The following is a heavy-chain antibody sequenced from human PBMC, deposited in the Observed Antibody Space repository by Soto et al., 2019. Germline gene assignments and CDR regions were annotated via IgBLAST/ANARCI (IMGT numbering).Heavy chain of an antibody. CDR3: ARVGYCSSTSCYAPYNWFDP. Sequence: ASVKVSCKASGYTFTSYGISWVRQAPGQGLEWMGWISAYNGNTNYAQRLQGRVTMTTDTSTSTAYMELRSLRSDDTAVYYCARVGYCSSTSCYAPYNWFDPWGKGTLVTVSS. V-gene: IGHV1-18*01. CDR2: ISAYNGNT. D-gene: IGHD2-2*01. CDR1: GYTFTSYG. J-gene: IGHJ5*02.